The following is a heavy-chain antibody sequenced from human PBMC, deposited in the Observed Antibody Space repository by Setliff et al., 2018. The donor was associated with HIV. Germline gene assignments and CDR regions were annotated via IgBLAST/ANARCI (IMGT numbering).Heavy chain of an antibody. CDR3: ARCYYNFWSGYPPDYMDV. J-gene: IGHJ6*03. V-gene: IGHV4-39*07. CDR1: GDSIGSSSYY. D-gene: IGHD3-3*01. CDR2: VSYSGST. Sequence: KPSETLSLTCTVSGDSIGSSSYYWAWIRQPPGRGLEWIGSVSYSGSTYYNPSLKSRVTMSVGTSKNQFSLKLSSVTAADTAVYYCARCYYNFWSGYPPDYMDVWGKGTTVTVSS.